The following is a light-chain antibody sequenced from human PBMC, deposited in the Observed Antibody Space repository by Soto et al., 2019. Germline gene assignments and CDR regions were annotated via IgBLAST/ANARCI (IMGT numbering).Light chain of an antibody. CDR2: GAS. V-gene: IGKV3-20*01. CDR3: QQDAASPPLT. CDR1: QSVSSTY. Sequence: EIVLTQSPGTLSLSPGDRVTLSCRASQSVSSTYLAWYQQKTDQAPSLLIYGASSRATGIAVRFSGSGSGADFSLTISRLGPEDYAVYYYQQDAASPPLTFGEGTKLEIK. J-gene: IGKJ2*01.